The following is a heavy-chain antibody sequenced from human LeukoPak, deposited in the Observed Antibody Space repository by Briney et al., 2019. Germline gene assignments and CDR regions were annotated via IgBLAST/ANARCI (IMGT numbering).Heavy chain of an antibody. CDR2: IHSDGRT. CDR3: ARDVGGMATGYFDY. CDR1: GLTFSSNF. Sequence: GGSLRLSCAASGLTFSSNFMSWVRQAPGKGLEWVSVIHSDGRTFYSDTVKGRFTISRDNSNDMLFLQMNSLRAEDTAVYYCARDVGGMATGYFDYWGQGTPVTVSS. V-gene: IGHV3-66*02. J-gene: IGHJ4*02. D-gene: IGHD5-12*01.